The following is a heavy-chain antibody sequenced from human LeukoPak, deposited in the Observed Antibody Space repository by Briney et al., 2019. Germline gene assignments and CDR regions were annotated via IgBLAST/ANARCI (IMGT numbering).Heavy chain of an antibody. J-gene: IGHJ4*02. CDR3: ARDFNPTTVTTPSN. Sequence: PGGSLRLSCAASGFTFSTYWMSWVRQAPGKGLEYVSAISSNGGSTYYANSVKGRFTISRDNSKNTLYLQMGSLRAEDMAVYYCARDFNPTTVTTPSNWGQGTLVTVSS. CDR2: ISSNGGST. CDR1: GFTFSTYW. V-gene: IGHV3-64*01. D-gene: IGHD4-17*01.